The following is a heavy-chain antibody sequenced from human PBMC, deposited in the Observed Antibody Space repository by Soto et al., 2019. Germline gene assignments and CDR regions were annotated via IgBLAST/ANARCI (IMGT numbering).Heavy chain of an antibody. CDR3: AREDGYNRTY. Sequence: PSETLYLTCTVSGGSISTGDYYWSWIRQPPGKGLEWLGYIYYSGSTFYSPTLKSRVTISLNPPKNQFSLRLGSVTAADTAVYYCAREDGYNRTYWGQGTLVTVS. V-gene: IGHV4-30-4*01. D-gene: IGHD2-21*01. J-gene: IGHJ4*02. CDR1: GGSISTGDYY. CDR2: IYYSGST.